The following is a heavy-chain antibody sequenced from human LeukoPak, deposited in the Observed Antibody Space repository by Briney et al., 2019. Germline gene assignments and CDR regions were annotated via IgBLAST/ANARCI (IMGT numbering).Heavy chain of an antibody. CDR3: ARDYSIYNWFDP. CDR1: GGSFSGYY. J-gene: IGHJ5*02. D-gene: IGHD3-3*02. Sequence: PSETLSLTCAVYGGSFSGYYWSWIRQPPGKGLEWIGEINHSGSTNYNPSLKSRVTISVDTSKNQFSLKLSSVTAADTAVYYCARDYSIYNWFDPWGQGTLVTVSS. CDR2: INHSGST. V-gene: IGHV4-34*01.